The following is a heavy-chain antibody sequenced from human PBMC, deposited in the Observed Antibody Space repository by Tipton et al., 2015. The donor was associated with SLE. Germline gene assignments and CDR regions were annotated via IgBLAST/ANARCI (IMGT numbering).Heavy chain of an antibody. V-gene: IGHV4-31*03. CDR3: AREGSGNGFDY. CDR1: SGSVSSGGFY. CDR2: IYHSGSA. D-gene: IGHD3-3*01. J-gene: IGHJ4*02. Sequence: TLSLTCTVSSGSVSSGGFYWSWIRQPPGKGLQWIGYIYHSGSAYYNPSLRSRVAISVDTSNNQLYMRLSSVIAADTAVYYCAREGSGNGFDYWGQGALVTVSS.